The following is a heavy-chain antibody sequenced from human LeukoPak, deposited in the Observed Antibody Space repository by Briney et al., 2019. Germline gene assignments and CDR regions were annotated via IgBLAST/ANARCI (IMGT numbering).Heavy chain of an antibody. Sequence: GGSLRLSCAASGFTFSSYWMSWVRQAPGKGLEWVSVIYSGGSTYYADSVKGRFTISRDNSKNTLYLQMNSLRAEDTAVYYCASEDPGRYYYYGMDVWGQGTTVTVSS. V-gene: IGHV3-66*01. CDR2: IYSGGST. J-gene: IGHJ6*02. CDR1: GFTFSSYW. CDR3: ASEDPGRYYYYGMDV.